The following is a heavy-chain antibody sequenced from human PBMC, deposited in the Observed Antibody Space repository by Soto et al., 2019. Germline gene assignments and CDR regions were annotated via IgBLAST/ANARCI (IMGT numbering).Heavy chain of an antibody. CDR2: IYYSGST. CDR1: GGSISSSSYY. Sequence: SETLSLTCTVSGGSISSSSYYWGWIRQPPGKGLEWIGSIYYSGSTYYNPSLKSRVTISVDTSKNQFSLKLSSVTAADTAVYYCARVVERGFDFDYWGQGTLVTVSS. J-gene: IGHJ4*02. D-gene: IGHD3-10*01. CDR3: ARVVERGFDFDY. V-gene: IGHV4-39*01.